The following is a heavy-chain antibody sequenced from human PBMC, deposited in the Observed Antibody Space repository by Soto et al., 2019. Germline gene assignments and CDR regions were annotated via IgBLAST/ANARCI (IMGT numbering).Heavy chain of an antibody. V-gene: IGHV4-39*02. CDR3: SRRAPEGFDP. CDR2: IDYSGST. Sequence: QLQLQESGPGLVKPSETLSLTCTVSGGTIRSSNHYWAWIRQPPGKGLEWIGSIDYSGSTYYNPSLKSRVTISVDTSKNHFSLKLGSVTAADTALYYCSRRAPEGFDPWGQGTLVTVSS. J-gene: IGHJ5*02. CDR1: GGTIRSSNHY.